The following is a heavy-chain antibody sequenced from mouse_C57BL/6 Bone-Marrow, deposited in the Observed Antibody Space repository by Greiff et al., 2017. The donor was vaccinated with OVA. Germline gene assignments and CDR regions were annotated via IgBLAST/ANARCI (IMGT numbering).Heavy chain of an antibody. CDR1: GYTFTSYW. Sequence: VQLQQPGAELVMPGASVKLSCKASGYTFTSYWMHWVKQRPGQGLEWIGEIDPSDSYTNYNQKFKGKSTLTVDKSSSTAYMQLSSLTSEDSAVYYCAREDCGWLRRLDYWGQGTSVTVSA. D-gene: IGHD2-2*01. CDR3: AREDCGWLRRLDY. CDR2: IDPSDSYT. V-gene: IGHV1-69*01. J-gene: IGHJ4*01.